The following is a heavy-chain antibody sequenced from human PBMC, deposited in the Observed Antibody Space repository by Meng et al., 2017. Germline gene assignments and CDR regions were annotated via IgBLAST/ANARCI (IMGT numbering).Heavy chain of an antibody. CDR3: AKLIAPSAY. D-gene: IGHD2/OR15-2a*01. J-gene: IGHJ4*02. CDR2: IGGSGGST. Sequence: GHLVESGGGLVKPGGSLRLSFAASGFTFSSYSMNWVRQAPGKGLEWVSAIGGSGGSTYYADSVKGRFTISRDNSKNTLYLQMNSLRVEDTAVYYCAKLIAPSAYWGQGTLVTVSS. V-gene: IGHV3-23*04. CDR1: GFTFSSYS.